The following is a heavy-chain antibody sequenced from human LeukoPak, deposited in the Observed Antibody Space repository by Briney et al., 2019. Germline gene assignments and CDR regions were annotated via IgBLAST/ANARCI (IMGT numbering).Heavy chain of an antibody. D-gene: IGHD6-19*01. CDR2: IYHSGST. Sequence: SETLSLTCTVSGYSISSGYYWGWIRQPPGKGLEWIGSIYHSGSTYYNPSLKSRVTISVDTSKNQFSLKLSSVTAADTAVYYCARKGYSSGTNNWFDPWGQGTLVTVSS. CDR1: GYSISSGYY. J-gene: IGHJ5*02. V-gene: IGHV4-38-2*02. CDR3: ARKGYSSGTNNWFDP.